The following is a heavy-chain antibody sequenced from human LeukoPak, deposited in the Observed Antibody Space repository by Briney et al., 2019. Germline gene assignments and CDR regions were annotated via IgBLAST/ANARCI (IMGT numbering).Heavy chain of an antibody. CDR3: ARDPVTTGYCSSTSCYFDDY. J-gene: IGHJ4*02. Sequence: SETLSLTCTVSGCSISSSSYYWGWLRQPPGKGLEWIGSIYYSGSTYYNPSLKSRVTISVDTSKNQFSLKLSSVTAADTAVYYCARDPVTTGYCSSTSCYFDDYWGQGTLVTVSS. CDR2: IYYSGST. CDR1: GCSISSSSYY. D-gene: IGHD2-2*01. V-gene: IGHV4-39*07.